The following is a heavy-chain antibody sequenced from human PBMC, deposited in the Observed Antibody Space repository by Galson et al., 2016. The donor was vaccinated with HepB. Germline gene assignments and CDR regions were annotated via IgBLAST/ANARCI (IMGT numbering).Heavy chain of an antibody. J-gene: IGHJ4*02. CDR3: ARDHRFWSFDY. D-gene: IGHD3-3*01. CDR2: ISTGGSTI. Sequence: SLRLSCAASGFTLSNYEIIWVRQAPGKGLEWISYISTGGSTIYYADSVEGRFTISRDNAKNSLSLQMNSLRAEDTAIYYCARDHRFWSFDYWGQRTLVTVSS. V-gene: IGHV3-48*03. CDR1: GFTLSNYE.